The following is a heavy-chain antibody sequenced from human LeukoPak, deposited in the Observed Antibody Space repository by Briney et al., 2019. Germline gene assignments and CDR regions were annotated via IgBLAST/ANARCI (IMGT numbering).Heavy chain of an antibody. V-gene: IGHV3-9*01. Sequence: GGSLRLSCAASGFTFDAYAMHWVRQAPGKGLEWVSGINWNSDSIGYADSVKGRFTISRDNAKNSLYLQMNSLRAEDTAVYYCARARYCSSTSCYKDYWGQGTLVTVSS. J-gene: IGHJ4*02. D-gene: IGHD2-2*02. CDR2: INWNSDSI. CDR1: GFTFDAYA. CDR3: ARARYCSSTSCYKDY.